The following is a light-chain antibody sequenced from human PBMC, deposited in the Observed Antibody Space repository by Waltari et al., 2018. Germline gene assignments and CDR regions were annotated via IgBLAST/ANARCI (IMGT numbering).Light chain of an antibody. Sequence: DIVMTQSPDSLAVSLGERATINCKSSQSVFCSSGHKYYLNWFQQIPGQPPRAVSYWASTREKGVPDRFSGSGSGTDFTLTINSLQAEDVAVYYCQQYCTSPPTFGQGTQVEIK. V-gene: IGKV4-1*01. CDR2: WAS. J-gene: IGKJ2*01. CDR1: QSVFCSSGHKYY. CDR3: QQYCTSPPT.